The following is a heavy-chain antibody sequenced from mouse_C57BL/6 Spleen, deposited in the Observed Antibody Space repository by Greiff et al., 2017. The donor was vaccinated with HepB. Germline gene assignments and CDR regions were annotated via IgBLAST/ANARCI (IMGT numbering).Heavy chain of an antibody. V-gene: IGHV14-4*01. CDR3: TTSLDY. CDR2: IDPENGDT. J-gene: IGHJ2*01. Sequence: EVKLMESGAELVRPGASVKLSCTASGFNIKDDYMHWVKQRPEQGLEWIGWIDPENGDTEYASKCQGKATITADTSSNTAYLQLSSLTSEDTAVYYCTTSLDYWGQGTTLTVSS. CDR1: GFNIKDDY.